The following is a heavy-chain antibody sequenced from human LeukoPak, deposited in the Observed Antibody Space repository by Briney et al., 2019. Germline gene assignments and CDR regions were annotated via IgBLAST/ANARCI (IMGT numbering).Heavy chain of an antibody. D-gene: IGHD1-26*01. CDR1: GFTFSNYA. V-gene: IGHV3-23*01. CDR3: ARESRLRRENYYYGLDV. CDR2: ITDSGAT. Sequence: GGSLRLSCAASGFTFSNYAMNWVRQAPGKGLEWVTVITDSGATYYADSVKGRFTISRDTSKNTLYLQMNSLRADDTAVYYCARESRLRRENYYYGLDVWGQGTTVTVSS. J-gene: IGHJ6*02.